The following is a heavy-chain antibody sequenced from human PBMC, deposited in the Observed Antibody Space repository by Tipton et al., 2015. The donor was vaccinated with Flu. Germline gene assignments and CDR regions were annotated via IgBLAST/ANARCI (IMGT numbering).Heavy chain of an antibody. V-gene: IGHV4-34*01. D-gene: IGHD4-23*01. CDR1: GGSFSGYY. Sequence: TLSLTCAIYGGSFSGYYWSWIRQPPGKGLEWIGEINHSRTTNYNPSLKSRVTISVDTSKNQFSLKLTSVTAADTAVYYCASKFANWGVWELLDYWGQGTLVTVSS. CDR3: ASKFANWGVWELLDY. J-gene: IGHJ4*02. CDR2: INHSRTT.